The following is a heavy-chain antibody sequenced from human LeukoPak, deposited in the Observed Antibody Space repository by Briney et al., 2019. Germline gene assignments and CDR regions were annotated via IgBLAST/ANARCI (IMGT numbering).Heavy chain of an antibody. Sequence: TGRSLRLSCAGSGFTFGNYGMHWVRQAPGKGLEYVAAISHDGSKKYYADFVKGRFTISRDNSKSTLYLEMNSLRVDDTAVYYCVKGYCTTFSCLGDFFDPWGQGTRVTVSS. CDR1: GFTFGNYG. J-gene: IGHJ5*02. D-gene: IGHD2-8*01. CDR3: VKGYCTTFSCLGDFFDP. V-gene: IGHV3-30*18. CDR2: ISHDGSKK.